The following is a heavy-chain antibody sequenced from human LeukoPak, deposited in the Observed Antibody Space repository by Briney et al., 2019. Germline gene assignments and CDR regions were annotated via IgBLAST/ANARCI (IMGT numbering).Heavy chain of an antibody. CDR3: ARDRVVAALFDP. Sequence: ASVKVSCKASGYTFTGYYMHWVRQAPGQGLEWMGWINPNSGGTNYAQKFQGRVTMTRDTSISTAYMELSRLRSDDTAVYYCARDRVVAALFDPWGQGTLVTVSS. CDR1: GYTFTGYY. J-gene: IGHJ5*02. CDR2: INPNSGGT. V-gene: IGHV1-2*02. D-gene: IGHD2-15*01.